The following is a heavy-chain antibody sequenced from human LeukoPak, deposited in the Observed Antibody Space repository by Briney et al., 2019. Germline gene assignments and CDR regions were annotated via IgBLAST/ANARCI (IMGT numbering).Heavy chain of an antibody. Sequence: GGSLRLSCAASGFTFSTYAMHWVRQAPGKGLEWVAIILSDGGSKDYADSVKGRFTISRDNSRNTMYLQMNSLRNEDTAVYFCARVGRPQGPIVVVPPEVNCFDYWGQGTLVTVSS. V-gene: IGHV3-30*03. CDR3: ARVGRPQGPIVVVPPEVNCFDY. D-gene: IGHD2-2*01. J-gene: IGHJ4*02. CDR2: ILSDGGSK. CDR1: GFTFSTYA.